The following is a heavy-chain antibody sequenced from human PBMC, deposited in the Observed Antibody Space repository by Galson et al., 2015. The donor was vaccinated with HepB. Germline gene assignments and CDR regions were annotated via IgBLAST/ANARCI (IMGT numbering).Heavy chain of an antibody. D-gene: IGHD4-11*01. CDR2: IISSGNTI. Sequence: SLRLSCAASGFTFSDYYMSWIRQAPGKGLEWVSYIISSGNTIYYADSVKGRFTISRDNAKNSLYLQMNSLRAEDTAVYYCARTVQYAPVYNAMDVWGQGTTVTVSS. J-gene: IGHJ6*02. V-gene: IGHV3-11*01. CDR3: ARTVQYAPVYNAMDV. CDR1: GFTFSDYY.